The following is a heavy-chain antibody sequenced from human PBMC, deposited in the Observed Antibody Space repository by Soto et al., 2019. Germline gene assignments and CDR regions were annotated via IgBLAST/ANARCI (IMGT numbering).Heavy chain of an antibody. CDR3: ARRTVNIRTFYSGLKTHCFDY. D-gene: IGHD6-19*01. J-gene: IGHJ4*02. V-gene: IGHV4-39*01. CDR2: IYYSGST. CDR1: GGSISSSSYY. Sequence: SETLSLTCAVSGGSISSSSYYWGWIRQPPGKGLEWIGSIYYSGSTYYTPSLQSRVAISVDTSKNQFSLKLNSATAADTAVYYCARRTVNIRTFYSGLKTHCFDYWGQGTLVTVSS.